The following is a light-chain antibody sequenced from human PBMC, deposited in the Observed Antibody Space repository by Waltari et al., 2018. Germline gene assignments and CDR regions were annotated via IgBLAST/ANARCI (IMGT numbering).Light chain of an antibody. CDR2: DVS. CDR1: TSDIGYYKY. V-gene: IGLV2-14*03. CDR3: SSYSISSNYFV. J-gene: IGLJ1*01. Sequence: QSALTQPASVSGSPGQSITISCPGTTSDIGYYKYVSWYQQHPGKAPKLIIYDVSHRPSGVSDRFSGSKSGNTASLTISGLRAEDEADYHCSSYSISSNYFVFGTGTTVTVL.